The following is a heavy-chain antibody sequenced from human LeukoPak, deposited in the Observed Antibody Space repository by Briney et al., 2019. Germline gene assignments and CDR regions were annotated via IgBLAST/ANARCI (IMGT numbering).Heavy chain of an antibody. CDR3: ASNYDSSGYSYFDY. D-gene: IGHD3-22*01. CDR2: ISGSGGST. Sequence: GGSLRLSCAASGFTFSSYAMTWVRLAPGKGLEWVSTISGSGGSTYYADSVKGRFTISRDNSQNTLYLQMLTLRAEDTAVYYCASNYDSSGYSYFDYWGQGTLVTVSS. CDR1: GFTFSSYA. J-gene: IGHJ4*02. V-gene: IGHV3-23*01.